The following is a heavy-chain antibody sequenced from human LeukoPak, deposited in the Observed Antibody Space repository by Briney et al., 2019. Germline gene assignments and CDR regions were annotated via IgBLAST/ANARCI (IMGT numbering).Heavy chain of an antibody. V-gene: IGHV3-21*01. CDR2: ISSSSSYI. D-gene: IGHD1-1*01. Sequence: PGGSLRLSRSASGFTFISYSMTWVRQAPGKVLEWVSSISSSSSYIYYADSVKGRFTISRDNAKNSLYLQMNSLRAEDTAVYYCARAPYADPGHDYWGQGTLVTVSS. CDR1: GFTFISYS. CDR3: ARAPYADPGHDY. J-gene: IGHJ4*02.